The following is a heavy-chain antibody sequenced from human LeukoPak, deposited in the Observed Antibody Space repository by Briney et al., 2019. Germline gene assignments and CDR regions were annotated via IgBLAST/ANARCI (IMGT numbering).Heavy chain of an antibody. CDR3: ARYDMASSGYFGDY. CDR1: GYRFTSDW. Sequence: GESLKISCKGSGYRFTSDWIGWVRQMPGKGLEWMGIIYPGGSDTRYSPSFQGQVTISTDKSITTAYLQWSSLKASDTAMYYCARYDMASSGYFGDYWGQGTLVTVSS. J-gene: IGHJ4*02. D-gene: IGHD3-22*01. CDR2: IYPGGSDT. V-gene: IGHV5-51*01.